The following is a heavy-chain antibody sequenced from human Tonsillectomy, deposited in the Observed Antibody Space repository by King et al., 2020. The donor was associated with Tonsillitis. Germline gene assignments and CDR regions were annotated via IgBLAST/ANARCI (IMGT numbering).Heavy chain of an antibody. CDR1: GGIFSAYA. CDR2: IIPLLGIA. Sequence: QLVQSGAEVKKPGSSVKVSCKASGGIFSAYAISWVRQAPGQGLEWMGRIIPLLGIANYAQKFQGRVTITADKSTSTAYMELSSLRSEDTAVYYCARDAGYCSGGSCFGYYYYYMDVWDKGTTVTVSS. V-gene: IGHV1-69*04. CDR3: ARDAGYCSGGSCFGYYYYYMDV. D-gene: IGHD2-15*01. J-gene: IGHJ6*03.